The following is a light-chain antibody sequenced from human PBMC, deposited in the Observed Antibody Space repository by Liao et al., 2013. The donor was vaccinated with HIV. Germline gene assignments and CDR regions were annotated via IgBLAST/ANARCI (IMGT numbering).Light chain of an antibody. V-gene: IGLV3-21*04. CDR2: YDT. CDR1: NIGTRS. Sequence: SNDLTQPPSVSAGPGETARITCRGSNIGTRSVHWYQHQPGRAPVVVIFYDTDRPSGIPERFSGSKSGSTATLTITRVEAGDEADYFCQVWDGGNDHWVFGGGTKLTVL. CDR3: QVWDGGNDHWV. J-gene: IGLJ3*02.